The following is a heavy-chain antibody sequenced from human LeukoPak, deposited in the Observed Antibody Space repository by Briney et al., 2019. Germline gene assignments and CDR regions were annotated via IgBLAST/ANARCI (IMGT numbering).Heavy chain of an antibody. CDR3: ARDPGISFNYYYYGMDV. CDR2: ISYDGSNK. V-gene: IGHV3-30*03. J-gene: IGHJ6*02. D-gene: IGHD3-3*02. Sequence: QTGGSLRLSCAASGFTFSSYGMYWVRQAPGKGLEWVAVISYDGSNKYYADSVKGRFTISRDNSKNTLYLQMNSLRAEDTAVYYCARDPGISFNYYYYGMDVWGQGTTVTVSS. CDR1: GFTFSSYG.